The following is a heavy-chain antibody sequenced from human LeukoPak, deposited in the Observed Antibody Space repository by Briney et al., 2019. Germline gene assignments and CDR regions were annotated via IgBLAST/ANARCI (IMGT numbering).Heavy chain of an antibody. Sequence: PSETLSLTCTVSGGSLSKYYWSWIRQAPGKGLEWIGNIYNTGSTNYNPSLMSRVTILVDTSKNQFSLDLTSVTAADTAVYYCARNRGWYATDVWGQGAAVTVSS. CDR2: IYNTGST. J-gene: IGHJ6*02. V-gene: IGHV4-59*01. CDR1: GGSLSKYY. D-gene: IGHD6-19*01. CDR3: ARNRGWYATDV.